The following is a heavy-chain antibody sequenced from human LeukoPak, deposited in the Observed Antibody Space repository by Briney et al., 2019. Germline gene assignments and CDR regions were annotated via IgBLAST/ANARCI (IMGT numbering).Heavy chain of an antibody. CDR3: SAYCNNTSCQGE. V-gene: IGHV3-73*01. CDR2: IRSNANSYAS. CDR1: GFTFSGSS. J-gene: IGHJ4*02. Sequence: GGSLRLSCAASGFTFSGSSMHWVRQASGKGLEWVGRIRSNANSYASAYAASVRGRVTISSDDSKNTAYLQIDSLKTGAAAVCCCSAYCNNTSCQGEWGQGTLVTVSS. D-gene: IGHD2-2*01.